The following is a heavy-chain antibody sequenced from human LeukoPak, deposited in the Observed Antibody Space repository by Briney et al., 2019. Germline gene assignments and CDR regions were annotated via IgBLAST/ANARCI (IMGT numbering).Heavy chain of an antibody. Sequence: PGGSLRLSCAASGFTFSSYAMHWVRQAPGKGLEYVSDISSNGGSTYYANSVKGRFTISRDNSKNTLYLQMGSLRAGDMAVYYCARVGYCSSTSCYNYFDYWGQGTLVTVSS. CDR1: GFTFSSYA. CDR3: ARVGYCSSTSCYNYFDY. D-gene: IGHD2-2*02. CDR2: ISSNGGST. V-gene: IGHV3-64*01. J-gene: IGHJ4*02.